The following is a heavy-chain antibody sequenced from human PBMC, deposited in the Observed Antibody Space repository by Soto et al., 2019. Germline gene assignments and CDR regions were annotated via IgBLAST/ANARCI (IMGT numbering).Heavy chain of an antibody. CDR3: ARLSSSIGAIVPAAPYYCDY. V-gene: IGHV4-39*01. D-gene: IGHD2-2*01. CDR2: VFYGGST. CDR1: GGSISRSSYF. J-gene: IGHJ4*02. Sequence: SETLSLTCTVSGGSISRSSYFWGWIRQPPGKGLEWIGSVFYGGSTYHKPSLQSRVTISVDTSKNQFSLRLSSVTATDTALYYCARLSSSIGAIVPAAPYYCDYWGQG.